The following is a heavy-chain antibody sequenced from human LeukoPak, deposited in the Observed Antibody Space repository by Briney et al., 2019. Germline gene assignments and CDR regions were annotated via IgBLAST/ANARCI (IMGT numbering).Heavy chain of an antibody. J-gene: IGHJ4*02. CDR3: ARSEEFGGYFDY. V-gene: IGHV4-59*01. Sequence: SETLSLTCTVSGGSISSYYWSWIRQPPGKGLEWIGYIYYSGSTNYNPSLKSRVTISVDPSKNKFSLMLVSVTAADTAVYYCARSEEFGGYFDYWGQGTLVTVSS. CDR2: IYYSGST. CDR1: GGSISSYY. D-gene: IGHD3-16*01.